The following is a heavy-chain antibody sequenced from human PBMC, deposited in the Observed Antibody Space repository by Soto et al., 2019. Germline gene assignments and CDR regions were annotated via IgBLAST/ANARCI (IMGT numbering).Heavy chain of an antibody. V-gene: IGHV4-30-2*01. CDR2: TYHSGHP. Sequence: QLQLQESGSRLVKSSETLSLTCSVSADTISTGAYSWAWIRQPPGQALEWIGHTYHSGHPYYTPFLKSRVIISVVRSKNQFSLKLSSVTAADTDVYSCARETEVDYVGYFHHWGQATLVTVSS. J-gene: IGHJ1*01. CDR3: ARETEVDYVGYFHH. CDR1: ADTISTGAYS. D-gene: IGHD4-17*01.